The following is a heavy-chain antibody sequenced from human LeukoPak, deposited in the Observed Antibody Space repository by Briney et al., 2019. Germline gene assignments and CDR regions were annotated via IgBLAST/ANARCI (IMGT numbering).Heavy chain of an antibody. CDR1: GFSISDNW. Sequence: PGGSLRLSCEASGFSISDNWMSWVREAPGKGLEWVANIDQYGRDKNNVDSVKGRFTISRDNAHNTLYLQMNTLRVEDTALFYCARQRSNAFDIWGQGTMVTVSS. CDR3: ARQRSNAFDI. V-gene: IGHV3-7*01. CDR2: IDQYGRDK. D-gene: IGHD6-25*01. J-gene: IGHJ3*02.